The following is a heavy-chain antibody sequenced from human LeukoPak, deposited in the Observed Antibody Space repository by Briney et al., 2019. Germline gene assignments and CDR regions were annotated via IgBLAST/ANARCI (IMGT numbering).Heavy chain of an antibody. CDR2: INHSGST. CDR1: GGSVSDYY. D-gene: IGHD2-2*02. Sequence: SETLSLTCTISGGSVSDYYWSWIRQPPGKGLEWIGEINHSGSTDYNPSLKSRVTISVDTSKNQFSLKLSSVTAADTAVYYCASRGDCSSTSCYTFDYWGQGTLVTVSS. V-gene: IGHV4-34*01. J-gene: IGHJ4*02. CDR3: ASRGDCSSTSCYTFDY.